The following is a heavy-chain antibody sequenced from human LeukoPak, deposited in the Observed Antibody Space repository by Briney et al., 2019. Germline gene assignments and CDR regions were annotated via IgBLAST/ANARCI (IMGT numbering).Heavy chain of an antibody. D-gene: IGHD3-10*01. V-gene: IGHV3-13*01. CDR1: GFTFSDYD. CDR3: ARAPRGVRGAPDNWFDP. Sequence: GGSLRLSCAASGFTFSDYDMHWVRQATGKGLEWVSAIGTAGDTYYTGSVKGRLTISRENAKNSLYLQMNSLRAGDTAVYYCARAPRGVRGAPDNWFDPWGQGTLVTVSS. CDR2: IGTAGDT. J-gene: IGHJ5*02.